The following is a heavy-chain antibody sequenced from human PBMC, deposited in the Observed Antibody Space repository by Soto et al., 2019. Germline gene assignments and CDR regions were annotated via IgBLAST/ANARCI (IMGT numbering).Heavy chain of an antibody. CDR1: GFTFSNYA. V-gene: IGHV3-30-3*01. D-gene: IGHD4-17*01. CDR2: ISYDGSNT. CDR3: ARRPVTYFFDV. Sequence: PGGSLRLSCAASGFTFSNYAMHWVRQAPGKGLEWVAVISYDGSNTYYADSVKGRFTISRDNSKNTLYLQMDSLRAEDTAVYFCARRPVTYFFDVWGQGTLVTVSS. J-gene: IGHJ4*02.